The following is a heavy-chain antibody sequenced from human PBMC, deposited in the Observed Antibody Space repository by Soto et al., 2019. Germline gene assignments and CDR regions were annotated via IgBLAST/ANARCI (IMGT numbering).Heavy chain of an antibody. J-gene: IGHJ6*04. V-gene: IGHV3-74*01. CDR1: GFTLSGRS. CDR3: ARGWFGPDV. D-gene: IGHD3-10*01. CDR2: IDNAGTDS. Sequence: EVQLVESGGGLVQPGGSLRLSCAASGFTLSGRSMHWVRQAPGKGLVWVSGIDNAGTDSTYADSVKGRFTSTRDNAKNMLYIQMNSLRVEDTAVYYCARGWFGPDVCGKGTTVTVSS.